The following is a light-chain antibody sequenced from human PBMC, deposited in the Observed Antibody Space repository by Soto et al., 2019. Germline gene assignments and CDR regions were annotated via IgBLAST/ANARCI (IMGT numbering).Light chain of an antibody. CDR3: QQRSNWTPSIT. J-gene: IGKJ5*01. CDR2: DAS. CDR1: QSVTTY. V-gene: IGKV3-11*01. Sequence: EIVLTQSPATLSLSPGERANISCRAIQSVTTYLAWYQQKPGQAPRLLIYDASDRATGIPARFSGSGSGTDFTLTISSLEPEDVAVYYCQQRSNWTPSITFGQGTRLEIK.